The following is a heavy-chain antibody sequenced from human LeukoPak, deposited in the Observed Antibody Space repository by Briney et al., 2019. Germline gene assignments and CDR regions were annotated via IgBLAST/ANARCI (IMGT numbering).Heavy chain of an antibody. CDR1: GYTLTELS. V-gene: IGHV1-24*01. D-gene: IGHD6-13*01. CDR2: FDPEDGET. CDR3: ATELSSSWYDPHFDY. Sequence: ASVTVSCKVSGYTLTELSMHWVRQAPGKGLEWMGGFDPEDGETIYAQKFQGRVTMTEDTSTDTAYMELSSLRSEDTAVYYCATELSSSWYDPHFDYWGQGTLVTVSS. J-gene: IGHJ4*02.